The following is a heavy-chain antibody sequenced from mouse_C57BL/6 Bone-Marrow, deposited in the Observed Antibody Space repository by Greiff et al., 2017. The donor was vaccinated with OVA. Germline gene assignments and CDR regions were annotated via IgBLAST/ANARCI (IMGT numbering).Heavy chain of an antibody. V-gene: IGHV1-69*01. Sequence: VKLQQPGAELVMPGASVKLSCKASGYTFTSYWMHWVKQRPGQGLEWIGEIDPSDSYTNYNQKFKGKSTLTVDKSSSTAYMQLSSLTSEDSAVYYCAREGGNSSFDYWGQGTTLTVSS. CDR1: GYTFTSYW. J-gene: IGHJ2*01. CDR2: IDPSDSYT. CDR3: AREGGNSSFDY. D-gene: IGHD2-1*01.